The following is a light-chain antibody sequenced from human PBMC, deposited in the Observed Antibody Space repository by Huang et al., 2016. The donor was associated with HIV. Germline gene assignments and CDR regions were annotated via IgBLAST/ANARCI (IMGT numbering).Light chain of an antibody. Sequence: DIQMTQSPSSLSASVGDRVTITCRASQSISSFLNWYQQKPGMAPELLIYAASSLQSGVPSRFSCSGSGTDFTLTISSLQPEDFATYYCQQSFSGPPYTFGQGTKLEIK. V-gene: IGKV1-39*01. CDR1: QSISSF. CDR3: QQSFSGPPYT. J-gene: IGKJ2*01. CDR2: AAS.